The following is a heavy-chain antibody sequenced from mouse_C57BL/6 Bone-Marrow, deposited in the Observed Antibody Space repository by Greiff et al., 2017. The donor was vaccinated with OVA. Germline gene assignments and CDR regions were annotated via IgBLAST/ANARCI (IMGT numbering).Heavy chain of an antibody. CDR1: GFNIKDYY. CDR3: ARPDYYGSSYLAWFDY. V-gene: IGHV14-2*01. Sequence: VHVKRPGAELVKPGASVKLSCTASGFNIKDYYMHWVKQRPEQGLEWIGRIDPEDGETKYAPKFQGKATITADTSSNTAYLQLSSLTSEDTAFYYCARPDYYGSSYLAWFDYWGQGTLVTVSA. D-gene: IGHD1-1*01. J-gene: IGHJ3*01. CDR2: IDPEDGET.